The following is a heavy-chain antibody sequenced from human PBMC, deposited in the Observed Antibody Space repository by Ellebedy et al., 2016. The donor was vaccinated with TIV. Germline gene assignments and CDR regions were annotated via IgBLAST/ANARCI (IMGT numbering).Heavy chain of an antibody. V-gene: IGHV1-3*01. Sequence: ASVKVSXKASGYNFTSHTIDWVRQAPGQRLEWLGWINAGNGNTKYSQKFQGRVTITRDTSASTVYMEMSSLRSEDTAVFYCARDPEGAYYYGSGKFDYWGQGTLVTVSS. D-gene: IGHD3-10*01. CDR3: ARDPEGAYYYGSGKFDY. CDR1: GYNFTSHT. CDR2: INAGNGNT. J-gene: IGHJ4*02.